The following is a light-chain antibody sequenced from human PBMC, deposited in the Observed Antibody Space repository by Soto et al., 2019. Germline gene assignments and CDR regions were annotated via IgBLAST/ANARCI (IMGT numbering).Light chain of an antibody. CDR1: QSVSSY. CDR2: DAS. CDR3: QQRSNPIT. J-gene: IGKJ5*01. V-gene: IGKV3-11*01. Sequence: PGARATLSCRASQSVSSYLAWYQQKPGQAPRLLIYDASNRATGIPARFSGSGSGTDFTLTISSLEPEDFAVYYCQQRSNPITFGQGTRLEIK.